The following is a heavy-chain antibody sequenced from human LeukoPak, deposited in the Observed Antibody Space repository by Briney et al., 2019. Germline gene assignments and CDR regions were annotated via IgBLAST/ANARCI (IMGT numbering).Heavy chain of an antibody. CDR3: ASPGIAAALGGSAP. CDR2: IYYSGST. V-gene: IGHV4-59*08. Sequence: SETLSLTCTVSGGSISSYYWSWIRQPPGKGLEWIGYIYYSGSTNYNPSLKSRVTISVDTSKNQFSLKLSSVTAADTSVYYCASPGIAAALGGSAPGGRGPLVTVS. D-gene: IGHD6-13*01. CDR1: GGSISSYY. J-gene: IGHJ5*02.